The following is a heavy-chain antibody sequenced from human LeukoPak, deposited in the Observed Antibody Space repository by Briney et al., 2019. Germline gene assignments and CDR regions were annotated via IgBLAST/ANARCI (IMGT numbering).Heavy chain of an antibody. CDR2: IYADGGGGGT. CDR1: GVTVSTNY. CDR3: SRDRSRGYSFT. V-gene: IGHV3-53*01. J-gene: IGHJ5*02. D-gene: IGHD5-12*01. Sequence: PGGSLTLSCAVSGVTVSTNYMGWVRQAPGKGLEWVPVIYADGGGGGTYYADSVKGRFTISRDNSRNTLYLQMSNLRADDTAMYYCSRDRSRGYSFTWGQGTLVTVS.